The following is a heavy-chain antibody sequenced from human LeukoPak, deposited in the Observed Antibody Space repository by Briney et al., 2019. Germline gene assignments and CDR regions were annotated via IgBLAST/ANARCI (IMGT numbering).Heavy chain of an antibody. Sequence: SVKVSCKASGGTFSSYAISWVRQAPGQGLEWMGRIIPILGIANYAQKFQDRVTITADKSTSTAYMELISLRSDDTAVYYCARDLEGYHYGSGNYPQWGQGTLVTVSS. CDR1: GGTFSSYA. CDR2: IIPILGIA. CDR3: ARDLEGYHYGSGNYPQ. J-gene: IGHJ4*02. D-gene: IGHD3-10*01. V-gene: IGHV1-69*04.